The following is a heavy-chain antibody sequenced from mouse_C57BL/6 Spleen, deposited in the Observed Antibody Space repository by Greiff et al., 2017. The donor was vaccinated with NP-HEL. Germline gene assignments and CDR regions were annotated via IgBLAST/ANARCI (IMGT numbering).Heavy chain of an antibody. D-gene: IGHD2-3*01. CDR3: AREGGYYVNFDY. V-gene: IGHV3-6*01. CDR2: ISYDGSN. CDR1: GYSITSGYY. Sequence: EVKLQESGPGLVKPSQSLSLTCSVTGYSITSGYYWNWIRQFPGNKLEWMGYISYDGSNNYNPSLKNRISITRDTSKNQFFLKLNSVTTEDTATYYCAREGGYYVNFDYWGQGTTLTVSS. J-gene: IGHJ2*01.